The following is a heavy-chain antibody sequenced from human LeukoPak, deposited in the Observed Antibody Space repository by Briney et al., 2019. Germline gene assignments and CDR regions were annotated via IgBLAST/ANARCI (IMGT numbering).Heavy chain of an antibody. Sequence: SETLSLTCTVSGGSISSYYWSWIRQHPGKGLEWIGYIYYSGSTYYNPSLKSRVTISVDTSKNQFSLKLSSVTAADTAVYYCARVCGSCYSFDYWGQGTLVTVSS. V-gene: IGHV4-59*06. CDR2: IYYSGST. J-gene: IGHJ4*02. D-gene: IGHD2-15*01. CDR3: ARVCGSCYSFDY. CDR1: GGSISSYY.